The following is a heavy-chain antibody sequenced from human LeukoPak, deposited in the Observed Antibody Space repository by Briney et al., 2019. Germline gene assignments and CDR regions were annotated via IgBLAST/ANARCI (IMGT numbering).Heavy chain of an antibody. D-gene: IGHD3-10*01. J-gene: IGHJ4*02. V-gene: IGHV1-2*02. CDR2: INPNSGGT. CDR1: GYTLTGYY. Sequence: ASVKVSCKASGYTLTGYYMHLVRQAPGQGLEWMGWINPNSGGTNYAQKFQGRVTMTRDTSISTAYMELSRLRSDDTAVYYCARDLGRAGSGSYYNVSNYWGQGTLVTVSS. CDR3: ARDLGRAGSGSYYNVSNY.